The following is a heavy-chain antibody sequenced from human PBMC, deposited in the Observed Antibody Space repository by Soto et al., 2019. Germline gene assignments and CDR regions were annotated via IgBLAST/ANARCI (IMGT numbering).Heavy chain of an antibody. CDR1: GFTFSSYS. V-gene: IGHV3-48*01. Sequence: PGGSLRLSCAASGFTFSSYSMNWVRQAPGKGLEWVSYISSSSSTIYYADSVKGRFTISRDNAKNSLYLQMNSLRSEDTAVYYCAREIFGVIISGGRDAFDIWGQGTMVTVSS. D-gene: IGHD3-3*01. CDR2: ISSSSSTI. J-gene: IGHJ3*02. CDR3: AREIFGVIISGGRDAFDI.